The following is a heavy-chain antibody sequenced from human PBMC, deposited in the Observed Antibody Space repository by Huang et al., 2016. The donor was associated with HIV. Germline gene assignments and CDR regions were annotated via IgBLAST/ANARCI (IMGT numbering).Heavy chain of an antibody. D-gene: IGHD6-19*01. CDR3: AKDIGIAVAGTMDY. CDR1: GFTFDDYA. CDR2: ISWNSGSI. Sequence: EVQLVESGGGLVQPGRSLRLSCAASGFTFDDYAMRWVRQAPGKGLEWVSGISWNSGSIGYADSVKGRFTISRDNAKNSLYLQMNSLRTEDTALYYCAKDIGIAVAGTMDYWGQGTLVTVSS. J-gene: IGHJ4*02. V-gene: IGHV3-9*01.